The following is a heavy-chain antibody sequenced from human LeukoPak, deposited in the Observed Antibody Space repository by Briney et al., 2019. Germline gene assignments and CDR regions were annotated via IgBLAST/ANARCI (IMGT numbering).Heavy chain of an antibody. CDR2: ISSSSSYI. D-gene: IGHD2-2*01. J-gene: IGHJ5*02. Sequence: GGSLRLSRAASGFTFSSYSMNWVRQAPGKGLEWVSSISSSSSYIYYADSVKGRFTIPRDNAKNSLYLQMNSLRAEDTAVYYCARGIVVVPAAMDWFDPWGQGTLVTVSS. CDR3: ARGIVVVPAAMDWFDP. V-gene: IGHV3-21*01. CDR1: GFTFSSYS.